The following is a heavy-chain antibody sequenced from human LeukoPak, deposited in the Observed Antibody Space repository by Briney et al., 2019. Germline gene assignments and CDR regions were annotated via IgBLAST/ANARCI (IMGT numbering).Heavy chain of an antibody. D-gene: IGHD3-10*01. CDR2: ISGSGGST. Sequence: PGGSLRLSCAASGFTFSSYAMSWVRQAPGKGLEGGSAISGSGGSTYYADSVKGRFTISRDNSKNTLYLQMNSLRAEDTAVYYCAKGSITMVRGVINYWGQGTLVTVSS. J-gene: IGHJ4*02. CDR1: GFTFSSYA. CDR3: AKGSITMVRGVINY. V-gene: IGHV3-23*01.